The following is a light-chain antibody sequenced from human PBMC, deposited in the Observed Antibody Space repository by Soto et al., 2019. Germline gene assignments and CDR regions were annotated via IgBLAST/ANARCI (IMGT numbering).Light chain of an antibody. CDR3: QQRRDWPLT. CDR1: QSVSLH. Sequence: EIVLTQSPATLSLSPGERDTLSCRASQSVSLHLAWYQQKPGQAPRLLIYDASNRATGVPGRFSGSGSGADFPLSISSLEPQDVAIYYCQQRRDWPLTFGGGTKVDIK. CDR2: DAS. V-gene: IGKV3-11*01. J-gene: IGKJ4*01.